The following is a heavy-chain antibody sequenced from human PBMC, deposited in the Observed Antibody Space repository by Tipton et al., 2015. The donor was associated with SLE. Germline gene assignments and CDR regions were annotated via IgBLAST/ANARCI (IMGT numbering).Heavy chain of an antibody. D-gene: IGHD6-19*01. CDR3: ASPLAGYSSGS. Sequence: QSGAEVKKPGASVKVSCKASGYTFTSFDINWVRQATGQGLEWMGWMNPNSGNSGYAQKFQGRVSMTRDTSISTAYLELSSLTSEDTAIYYCASPLAGYSSGSWGQGTLVIVST. CDR2: MNPNSGNS. CDR1: GYTFTSFD. V-gene: IGHV1-8*01. J-gene: IGHJ5*02.